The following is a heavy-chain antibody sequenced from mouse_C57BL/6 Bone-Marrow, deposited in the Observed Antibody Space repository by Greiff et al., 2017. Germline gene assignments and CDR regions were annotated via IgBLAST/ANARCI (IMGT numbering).Heavy chain of an antibody. J-gene: IGHJ3*01. CDR3: ARDLLAY. CDR1: GYSITSGYY. Sequence: DVQLQESGPGLVKPSQSLSLTCSVTGYSITSGYYWNWIRQFPGNKLEWMGYISYDGSNNYNPSLKNRISITRDTSKNQFFLKLNSVTTEDTATYYCARDLLAYWGQGTLVTVSA. D-gene: IGHD2-1*01. CDR2: ISYDGSN. V-gene: IGHV3-6*01.